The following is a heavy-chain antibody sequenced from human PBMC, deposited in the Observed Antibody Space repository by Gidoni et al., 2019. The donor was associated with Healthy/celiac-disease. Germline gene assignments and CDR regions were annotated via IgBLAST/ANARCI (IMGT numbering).Heavy chain of an antibody. D-gene: IGHD5-18*01. V-gene: IGHV4-39*01. CDR3: AAIQLWLQAIDY. J-gene: IGHJ4*02. Sequence: QLQLQESGPGLVKPSETLSLTCTVSGCSISSSSYYWGWIRQPPGKGLEWLGSIYYSGSTYYNPSLKSRVTISVDTSKNQFSLKLSSVTAADTAVYYCAAIQLWLQAIDYWGQGTLVTVSS. CDR1: GCSISSSSYY. CDR2: IYYSGST.